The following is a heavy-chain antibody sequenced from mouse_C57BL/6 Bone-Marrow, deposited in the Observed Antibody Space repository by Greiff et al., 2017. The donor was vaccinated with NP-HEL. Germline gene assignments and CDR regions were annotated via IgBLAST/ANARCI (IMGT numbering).Heavy chain of an antibody. Sequence: QVHVKQPGAELVKPGASVKMSCKASGYTFPSYWITWVKQRPGQGLEWIGDIYPGSGSTNYNEKFKSKATLTVDTSSSTAYMQLSSLTSEDSAVYYCARGLLLRYHWYFDVWGTGTTVTVSS. D-gene: IGHD1-1*01. CDR2: IYPGSGST. CDR3: ARGLLLRYHWYFDV. CDR1: GYTFPSYW. J-gene: IGHJ1*03. V-gene: IGHV1-55*01.